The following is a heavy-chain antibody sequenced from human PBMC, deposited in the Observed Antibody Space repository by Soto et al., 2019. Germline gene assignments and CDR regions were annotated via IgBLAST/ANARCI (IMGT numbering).Heavy chain of an antibody. CDR3: ARAYGSGSYYSNAFDI. D-gene: IGHD3-10*01. J-gene: IGHJ3*02. CDR1: GFTFSSYG. CDR2: IWYDGSNK. Sequence: QVQLVESGGGVVQPGRSLRLSCAASGFTFSSYGMHWVRQAPGKGLEWVAVIWYDGSNKYYADSVKGRFTISRDNSKNTLYLQMNSLRAEDTAVYYCARAYGSGSYYSNAFDIWGQGTMVTVSS. V-gene: IGHV3-33*01.